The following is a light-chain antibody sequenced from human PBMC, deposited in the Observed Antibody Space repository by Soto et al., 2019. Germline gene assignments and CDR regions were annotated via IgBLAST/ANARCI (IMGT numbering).Light chain of an antibody. V-gene: IGKV4-1*01. CDR3: QQYFSAPLT. J-gene: IGKJ4*01. CDR2: WAS. Sequence: VRTQCSDSMAVSPGGGATFNCKSSQNVLYNSNNKNYLAGYQHKPGQPPKLLIYWASTRESGVPDRFSGSGSGTDFTLTITSLQAEDVAVYYCQQYFSAPLTFGGGTKVDIK. CDR1: QNVLYNSNNKNY.